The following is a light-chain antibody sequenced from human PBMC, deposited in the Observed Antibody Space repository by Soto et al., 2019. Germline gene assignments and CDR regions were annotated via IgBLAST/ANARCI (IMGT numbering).Light chain of an antibody. Sequence: DIQMTQYPSSLSASVGDRVTITCRASQGIGNNLGWYQQKAGKAPQRLISATSRLESGVPSTFSGSGSGTEVILTIRSLQPEDFATYYCLQPNTYPLPFGPGTKVDI. CDR2: ATS. CDR1: QGIGNN. CDR3: LQPNTYPLP. J-gene: IGKJ3*01. V-gene: IGKV1-17*01.